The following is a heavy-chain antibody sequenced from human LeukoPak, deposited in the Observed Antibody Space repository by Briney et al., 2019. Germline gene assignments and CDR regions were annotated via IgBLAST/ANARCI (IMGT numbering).Heavy chain of an antibody. J-gene: IGHJ5*02. CDR1: GYSISSGYY. CDR3: ARGSSSWYLS. V-gene: IGHV4-38-2*02. CDR2: IYHSGST. D-gene: IGHD6-13*01. Sequence: SETLSLTCTVSGYSISSGYYWGWIRQPPGKGLEWIGSIYHSGSTYYNPSLKSRVTISVDTSKNQFSLKLSSVTAADTAVYYCARGSSSWYLSWGQGTLVTVSS.